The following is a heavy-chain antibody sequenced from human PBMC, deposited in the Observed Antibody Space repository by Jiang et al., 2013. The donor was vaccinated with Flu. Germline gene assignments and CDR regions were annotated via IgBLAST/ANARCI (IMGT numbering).Heavy chain of an antibody. CDR3: ARGYCSSTSCYDYYYYYGMDV. CDR1: GGSISSSSYY. J-gene: IGHJ6*02. CDR2: IYYSGST. V-gene: IGHV4-39*01. Sequence: GSGLVKPSETLSLTCTVSGGSISSSSYYWGWIRQPPGKGLEWIGSIYYSGSTYYNPSLKSRVTISVDTSKNQFSLKLSSVTAADTAVYYCARGYCSSTSCYDYYYYYGMDVWGQGTTVTVSS. D-gene: IGHD2-2*01.